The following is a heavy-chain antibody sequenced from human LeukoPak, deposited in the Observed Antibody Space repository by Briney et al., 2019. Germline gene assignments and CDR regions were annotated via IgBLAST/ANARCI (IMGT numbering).Heavy chain of an antibody. Sequence: GGPRQISGQGSGSPFTSYWSGWGRQMPGKGREWMGVIYPGDSDTRYSPSFQGQVTISADKSISTAYLQWSSLKASDTAMYYCAAHSSVELPPDAFDIWGQGTMVTVSS. CDR3: AAHSSVELPPDAFDI. J-gene: IGHJ3*02. D-gene: IGHD1-26*01. V-gene: IGHV5-51*01. CDR1: GSPFTSYW. CDR2: IYPGDSDT.